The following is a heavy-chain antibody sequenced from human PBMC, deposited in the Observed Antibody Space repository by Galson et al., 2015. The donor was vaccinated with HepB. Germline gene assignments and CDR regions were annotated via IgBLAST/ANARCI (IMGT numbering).Heavy chain of an antibody. D-gene: IGHD3-3*01. CDR2: ISSSSNTI. J-gene: IGHJ4*02. CDR1: GFTFSSYS. CDR3: VTTGVTHYDFWTPLGY. Sequence: SPRLSCAASGFTFSSYSMNWVRQAPGKGLEWVSYISSSSNTIYYADSVKGRFTTSRDNAKTSLYLQMNSLRAEDTAVYYCVTTGVTHYDFWTPLGYWGQGTLVIVSS. V-gene: IGHV3-48*01.